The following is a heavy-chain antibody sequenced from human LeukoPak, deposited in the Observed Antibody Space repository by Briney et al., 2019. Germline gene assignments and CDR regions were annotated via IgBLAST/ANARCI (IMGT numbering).Heavy chain of an antibody. Sequence: SETLSLTCSVSGGSVSSGGSYWSWIRQLPGKGLEWIGYIYYSGYTFYSPSLKSRVFIPFDTSKNLFSLNFSSVTAADTAVYYCARGGFFGSGSLFDSWGQGTLVTVSS. V-gene: IGHV4-31*03. CDR2: IYYSGYT. J-gene: IGHJ4*02. D-gene: IGHD3-10*01. CDR3: ARGGFFGSGSLFDS. CDR1: GGSVSSGGSY.